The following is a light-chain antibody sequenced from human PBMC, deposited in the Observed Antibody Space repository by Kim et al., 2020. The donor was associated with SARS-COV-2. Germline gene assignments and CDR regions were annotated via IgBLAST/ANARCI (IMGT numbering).Light chain of an antibody. Sequence: QSVLTQPPSVSGAPGQRVTISCTGSSSNIGAGYDVHWYQQLPGTAPKLLIYADTNRPSEVPDRFSGSKSGTSASLAITGLQAEDEADYYCQSYDNSLSVWVFGGGTKLTVL. J-gene: IGLJ3*02. CDR3: QSYDNSLSVWV. V-gene: IGLV1-40*01. CDR2: ADT. CDR1: SSNIGAGYD.